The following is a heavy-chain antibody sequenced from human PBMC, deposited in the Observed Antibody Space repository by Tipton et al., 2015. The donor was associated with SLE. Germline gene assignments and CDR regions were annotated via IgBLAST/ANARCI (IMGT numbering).Heavy chain of an antibody. V-gene: IGHV4-39*01. D-gene: IGHD2-15*01. CDR3: ARLRCSGGICYPGYYYYYMDV. J-gene: IGHJ6*03. CDR1: GVSLSRRIHY. CDR2: IYYRGSA. Sequence: TLSLTCTVSGVSLSRRIHYCGWPRQPPGKGLEGFGSIYYRGSAYYTPPLKSRVTITVDTSKNQFSLKLSSVTAADTAVYYCARLRCSGGICYPGYYYYYMDVWGKGATATVSS.